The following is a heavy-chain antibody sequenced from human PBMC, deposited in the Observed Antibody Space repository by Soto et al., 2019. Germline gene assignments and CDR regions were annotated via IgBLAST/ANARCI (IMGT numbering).Heavy chain of an antibody. D-gene: IGHD5-12*01. V-gene: IGHV1-8*01. J-gene: IGHJ4*02. CDR3: AKKHSGSSLAY. CDR2: MNPDTCYT. CDR1: GYSFISSE. Sequence: QVQLVQSGAEVRKPGASVKVSCKASGYSFISSEINWVRQATGQGLEWVGQMNPDTCYTESAGKFQGRVTMTRDISSNTAYLELSGLASEDTAVYYCAKKHSGSSLAYWGQGSLVSVSS.